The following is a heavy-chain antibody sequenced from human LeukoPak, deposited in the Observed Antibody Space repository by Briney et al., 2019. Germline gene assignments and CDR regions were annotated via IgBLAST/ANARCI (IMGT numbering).Heavy chain of an antibody. D-gene: IGHD6-13*01. J-gene: IGHJ6*03. CDR3: ARGPRGYSSSWYGFYYYYMDV. CDR2: MNPNSGNT. V-gene: IGHV1-8*01. Sequence: ASVKVSCKASGYTFTSYDINWVRQATGQGLEWMGWMNPNSGNTGYAQKFQGRVTMTRNTSISTAYMELSSLRSEDTAVYYCARGPRGYSSSWYGFYYYYMDVWGKGTTVTISS. CDR1: GYTFTSYD.